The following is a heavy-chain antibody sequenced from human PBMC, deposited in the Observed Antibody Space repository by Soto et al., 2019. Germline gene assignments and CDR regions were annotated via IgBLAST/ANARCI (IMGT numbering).Heavy chain of an antibody. V-gene: IGHV4-31*02. J-gene: IGHJ4*02. D-gene: IGHD7-27*01. CDR3: ARDKDLEPTVWGY. CDR2: IYYSGAT. Sequence: TLCLPWSVVWGSIVTGGDYHNLNRHLPGKGLEWIGYIYYSGATHYSPSLRPRATISIDTSKNQFSLRLISVTAADTALYFCARDKDLEPTVWGYWGQGIQVTVSS. CDR1: WGSIVTGGDY.